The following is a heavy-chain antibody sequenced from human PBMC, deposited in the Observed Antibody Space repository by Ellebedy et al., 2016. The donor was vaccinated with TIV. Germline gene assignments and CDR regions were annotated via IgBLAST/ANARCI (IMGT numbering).Heavy chain of an antibody. CDR1: GYTFTGYY. D-gene: IGHD6-13*01. Sequence: ASVKVSXXASGYTFTGYYMHWVRQAPGQGLEWMGWINPNSGGTNYAQKFQGRVTMTRDTSISTAYMELSRLRSDDTAVYYCARGTPGGRYSSSWDLCDYWGQGTLVTVSS. V-gene: IGHV1-2*02. J-gene: IGHJ4*02. CDR3: ARGTPGGRYSSSWDLCDY. CDR2: INPNSGGT.